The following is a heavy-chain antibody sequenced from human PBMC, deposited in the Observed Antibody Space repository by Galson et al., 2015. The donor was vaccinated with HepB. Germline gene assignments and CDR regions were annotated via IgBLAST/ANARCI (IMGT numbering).Heavy chain of an antibody. J-gene: IGHJ5*02. CDR1: GFTFSSYA. D-gene: IGHD6-19*01. Sequence: SLRLSCAASGFTFSSYAMHWVRQAPGKGLEWVAVISYDGSNKYYADSVKGRFTISRDNSKNTLYLQMNSLRAEDTAVYYCAREWGHSSGWENWFDPWGQGTLVTVSS. CDR2: ISYDGSNK. V-gene: IGHV3-30-3*01. CDR3: AREWGHSSGWENWFDP.